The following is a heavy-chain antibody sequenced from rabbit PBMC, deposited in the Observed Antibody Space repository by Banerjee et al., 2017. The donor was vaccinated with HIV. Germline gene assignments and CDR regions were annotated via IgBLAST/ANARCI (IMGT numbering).Heavy chain of an antibody. J-gene: IGHJ4*01. CDR1: GIDFSSYYR. Sequence: QQQLEESGGGLVKPGGTLTLTCKASGIDFSSYYRMCWVRQAPGRGLELIACIYTTSGSTWYASWVNGRFTISRSTSLNTVTLQMTSLTAADTATYFCARESTDWYYFNLWGQGTLVTVS. V-gene: IGHV1S43*01. CDR3: ARESTDWYYFNL. D-gene: IGHD7-1*01. CDR2: IYTTSGST.